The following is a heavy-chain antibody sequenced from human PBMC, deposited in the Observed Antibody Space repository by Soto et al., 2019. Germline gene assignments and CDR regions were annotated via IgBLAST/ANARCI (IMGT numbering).Heavy chain of an antibody. CDR3: AKDSGDYVLAY. V-gene: IGHV3-30*18. CDR1: GFTFSRYV. Sequence: GGSLRLSCAASGFTFSRYVMHWVRQAPGKGLEWVAVISYDGSNKYYADSVKGRFTISRDNSKNTLYLQMNSLRAEDTAVYYCAKDSGDYVLAYWGQGTLVTVSS. CDR2: ISYDGSNK. D-gene: IGHD2-21*02. J-gene: IGHJ4*02.